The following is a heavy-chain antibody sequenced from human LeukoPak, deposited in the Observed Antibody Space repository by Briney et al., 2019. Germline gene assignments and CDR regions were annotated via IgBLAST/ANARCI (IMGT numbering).Heavy chain of an antibody. CDR2: INPSGGST. J-gene: IGHJ3*02. V-gene: IGHV1-46*01. CDR3: ARVPYGSGSYPDFDNSYFAFDI. Sequence: ASVKVSCKASGYTFTSYYMHWVRRAPGQGLEWMGIINPSGGSTSYAQKFQGRVTMTRDTSTSTVYMELSSLRSEDTAVYYCARVPYGSGSYPDFDNSYFAFDIWGQGTMVTVSS. CDR1: GYTFTSYY. D-gene: IGHD3-10*01.